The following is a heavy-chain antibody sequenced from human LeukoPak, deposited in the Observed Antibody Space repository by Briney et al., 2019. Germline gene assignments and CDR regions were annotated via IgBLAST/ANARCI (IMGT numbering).Heavy chain of an antibody. V-gene: IGHV4-61*02. CDR1: GGSISSASYY. CDR3: AREFHLLPKWFDP. Sequence: SETLSLTCTVSGGSISSASYYWSWIRQPAGKGLEWIGRLYTSGSTNYNPSLKSRVTISVDTSKNQFSLNLRSVTAADTAVYYCAREFHLLPKWFDPWGQGTRVTVSS. J-gene: IGHJ5*02. CDR2: LYTSGST.